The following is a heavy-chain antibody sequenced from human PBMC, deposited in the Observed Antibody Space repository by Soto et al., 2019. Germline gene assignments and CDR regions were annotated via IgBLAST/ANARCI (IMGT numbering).Heavy chain of an antibody. CDR3: ARDIWSGDYKWCEY. CDR2: ISNDVRAQ. Sequence: GGSRRLSCTSSTVTINVHGIQWVRQEPGKGLEWVAFISNDVRAQYYADSVKGRFTISRDYSKNTVDLQMNSLRNEETAVYYCARDIWSGDYKWCEYWGPGTLVSVSS. J-gene: IGHJ4*02. V-gene: IGHV3-30*03. CDR1: TVTINVHG. D-gene: IGHD3-3*01.